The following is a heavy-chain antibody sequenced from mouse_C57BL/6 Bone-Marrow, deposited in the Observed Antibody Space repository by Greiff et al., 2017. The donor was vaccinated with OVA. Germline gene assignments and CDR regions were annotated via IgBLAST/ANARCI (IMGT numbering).Heavy chain of an antibody. CDR2: IHPNSGST. CDR1: GYTFTSYW. V-gene: IGHV1-64*01. Sequence: QVQLQQPGAELVKPGASVKLSCKASGYTFTSYWMHWVKQRPGQGLEWIGMIHPNSGSTNYNEKFKSKATLTVDKSSSTAYMQLSSLTSEDSAVYYCARCLGRTEYFDYWGQGTTLTVSS. J-gene: IGHJ2*01. D-gene: IGHD4-1*01. CDR3: ARCLGRTEYFDY.